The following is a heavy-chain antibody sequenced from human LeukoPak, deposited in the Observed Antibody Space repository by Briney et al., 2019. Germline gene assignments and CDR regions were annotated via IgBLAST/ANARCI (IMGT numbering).Heavy chain of an antibody. Sequence: GGSLRLSCAASGFTFSIYWMSWVRHAPGKGLEWVSNIKHDGSEKYYMDSVKGRFTIHRDNAKESLYVQMNSLRAEDTAVYYCARSRPDFWSGQPLDYWGQGTLVTVSS. J-gene: IGHJ4*02. V-gene: IGHV3-7*01. CDR1: GFTFSIYW. CDR3: ARSRPDFWSGQPLDY. D-gene: IGHD3-3*01. CDR2: IKHDGSEK.